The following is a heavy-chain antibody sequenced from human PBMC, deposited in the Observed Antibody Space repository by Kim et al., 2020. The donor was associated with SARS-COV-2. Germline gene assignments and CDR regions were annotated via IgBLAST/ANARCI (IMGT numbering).Heavy chain of an antibody. V-gene: IGHV3-30*04. CDR1: GFTFSSYA. D-gene: IGHD1-26*01. J-gene: IGHJ6*01. Sequence: GGSLRLSCAASGFTFSSYAMHWVRQAPGKGLEWVAVISYDGSNKYYADSVKGRFTISRDNSKNTLYLQMNSLRAADTAVYYCARNSGGSYGGVNDYYYY. CDR2: ISYDGSNK. CDR3: ARNSGGSYGGVNDYYYY.